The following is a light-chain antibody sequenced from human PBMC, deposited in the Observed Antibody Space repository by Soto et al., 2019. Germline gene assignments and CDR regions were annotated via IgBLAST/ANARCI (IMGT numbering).Light chain of an antibody. Sequence: DIQMTQSPSTLSASVGDRVTITCRASQSITSWLAWYQQKPGKAPELLIYDASNLESGVPSRFSGSGSETEFTLTISSLQPDDFATYYCQHYNSYSEAFGQGTKVDI. CDR1: QSITSW. V-gene: IGKV1-5*01. CDR2: DAS. J-gene: IGKJ1*01. CDR3: QHYNSYSEA.